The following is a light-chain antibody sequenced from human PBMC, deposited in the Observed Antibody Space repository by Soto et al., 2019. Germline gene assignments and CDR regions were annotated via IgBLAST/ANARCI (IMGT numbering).Light chain of an antibody. V-gene: IGKV3-20*01. J-gene: IGKJ5*01. CDR2: GAS. CDR3: QQYGSSIT. Sequence: EIVMTQSPATLSVSPGERATLSCRASQTVSSSYLAWYQRKPGQAPRLLIYGASSRATGIPDRFSGSGSGTDFTLTISRLEPEDFAVYYCQQYGSSITFGQGTRLEIK. CDR1: QTVSSSY.